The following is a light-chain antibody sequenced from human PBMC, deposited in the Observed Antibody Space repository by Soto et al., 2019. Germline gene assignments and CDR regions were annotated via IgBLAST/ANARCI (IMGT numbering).Light chain of an antibody. J-gene: IGKJ1*01. CDR3: QQSYSTLWT. Sequence: IQMTQSPSSLSASVGDRVTITCRASQSISSYLNWYQQKPGKAPKLLICAASSLQSGVPSRLSGSGSGTDFPLTISSLQPEDFATYYCQQSYSTLWTFGQGTKVEVK. CDR1: QSISSY. CDR2: AAS. V-gene: IGKV1-39*01.